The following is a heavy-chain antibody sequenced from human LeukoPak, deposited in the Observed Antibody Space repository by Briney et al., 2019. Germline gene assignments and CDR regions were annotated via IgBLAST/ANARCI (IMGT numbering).Heavy chain of an antibody. CDR3: ATDPYGGTTDY. D-gene: IGHD4-11*01. Sequence: GASVKVSCKASGYTFTSYYIHWVRQAPGKGLEWMGGFDPEDGETIYAQKFQGRVTMTEDTSTDTAYMELSSLRSEDTAVYYCATDPYGGTTDYWGQGTLVTVSS. CDR1: GYTFTSYY. CDR2: FDPEDGET. V-gene: IGHV1-24*01. J-gene: IGHJ4*02.